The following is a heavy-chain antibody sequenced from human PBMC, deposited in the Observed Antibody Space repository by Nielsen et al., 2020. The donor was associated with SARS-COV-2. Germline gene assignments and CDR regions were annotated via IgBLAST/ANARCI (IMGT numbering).Heavy chain of an antibody. D-gene: IGHD1-1*01. CDR3: VRERVQYLLDV. V-gene: IGHV3-48*01. CDR2: ISKSYTPI. Sequence: GESPKISCTASGFSFSSYGMNWVRQAPGKGLEWVSYISKSYTPIDYADSVKGRFTISRDNARNSLYLQMKGLRAEDTAVYYCVRERVQYLLDVWGQGTTVTVSS. J-gene: IGHJ6*02. CDR1: GFSFSSYG.